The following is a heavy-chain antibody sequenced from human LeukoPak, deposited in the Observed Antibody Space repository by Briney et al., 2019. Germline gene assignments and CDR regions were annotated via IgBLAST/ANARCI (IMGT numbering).Heavy chain of an antibody. CDR1: GYSISSGYY. D-gene: IGHD4-17*01. J-gene: IGHJ4*02. V-gene: IGHV4-38-2*02. CDR3: ARADILATVTTTVPFFDY. CDR2: IYHSGST. Sequence: SETLSLTCTVSGYSISSGYYWGWIRQPPGKGLEWIGSIYHSGSTYYNPSLKSRVTISVDTSKNQFSLKLSSVTAADTAVYYCARADILATVTTTVPFFDYWGQGTLVTVSS.